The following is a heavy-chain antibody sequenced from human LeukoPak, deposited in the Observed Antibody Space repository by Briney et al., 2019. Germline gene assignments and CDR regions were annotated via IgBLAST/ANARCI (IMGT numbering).Heavy chain of an antibody. CDR2: IIPIFGTA. V-gene: IGHV1-69*01. CDR1: GGTFSSYA. Sequence: SVKVSCKASGGTFSSYAISWVRQAPGQGLKWMGGIIPIFGTANYAQKFQGRVTITADESTSTAYMELSSLRSEDTAVYYCAWGSGPHYGMDVWGQGTTVTVSS. J-gene: IGHJ6*02. CDR3: AWGSGPHYGMDV. D-gene: IGHD3-16*01.